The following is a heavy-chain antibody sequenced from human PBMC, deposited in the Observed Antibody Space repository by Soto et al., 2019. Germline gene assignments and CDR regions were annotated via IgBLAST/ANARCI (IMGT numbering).Heavy chain of an antibody. J-gene: IGHJ3*02. V-gene: IGHV3-23*01. D-gene: IGHD2-2*01. CDR1: GFAFSTYA. CDR3: AKGLVPPAISAFDM. CDR2: ISGSGDRT. Sequence: GGSLRLSCAASGFAFSTYAMSWVRQAPGKGLEWVSAISGSGDRTYCADSVKGRFTISRDNSKTTLYLQMNSLRAEDTAVYYCAKGLVPPAISAFDMWGQGTMVTVSS.